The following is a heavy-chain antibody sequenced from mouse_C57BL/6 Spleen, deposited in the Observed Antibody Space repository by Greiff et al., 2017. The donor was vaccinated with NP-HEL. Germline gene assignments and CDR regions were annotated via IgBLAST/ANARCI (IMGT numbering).Heavy chain of an antibody. J-gene: IGHJ2*01. CDR1: GFTFSDYG. V-gene: IGHV5-17*01. Sequence: EVKLMESGGGLVKPGGSLKLSCAASGFTFSDYGMHWVRQAPEKGLEWVAYISSGSSTIYYADTVKGRFTISRDNAKNTLFLQMTSLSSEDTAMYYCAGPPDDYDLYYFDYWGQGTTLTVSS. CDR3: AGPPDDYDLYYFDY. D-gene: IGHD2-4*01. CDR2: ISSGSSTI.